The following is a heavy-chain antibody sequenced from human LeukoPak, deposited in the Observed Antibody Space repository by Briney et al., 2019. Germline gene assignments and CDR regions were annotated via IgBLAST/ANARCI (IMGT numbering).Heavy chain of an antibody. CDR1: GYSFINYW. J-gene: IGHJ4*02. Sequence: PGGSLRLSCKGSGYSFINYWIGWVRQMPGKGLEWMGIIYPGDSDTRYSPSFQGQVTISADKSISTAYLQWSSLKASDNAMYYCARRGTSMYYFDYWGQGTLVSVSS. D-gene: IGHD3-16*01. V-gene: IGHV5-51*01. CDR2: IYPGDSDT. CDR3: ARRGTSMYYFDY.